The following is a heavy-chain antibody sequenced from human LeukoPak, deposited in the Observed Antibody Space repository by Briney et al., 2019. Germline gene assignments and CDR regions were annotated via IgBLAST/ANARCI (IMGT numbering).Heavy chain of an antibody. CDR1: GYTFTSYA. D-gene: IGHD6-13*01. J-gene: IGHJ6*03. CDR3: ARLYSSSWPYYYYYYMDV. V-gene: IGHV7-4-1*02. CDR2: INTNTGNP. Sequence: ASVKVSCKASGYTFTSYAMNWVRQAPGQGLEWMEWINTNTGNPTYAQGFTGRFVFSLDTSVSTAYLQISSLKAEDTAVYYCARLYSSSWPYYYYYYMDVWGKGTTVTVSS.